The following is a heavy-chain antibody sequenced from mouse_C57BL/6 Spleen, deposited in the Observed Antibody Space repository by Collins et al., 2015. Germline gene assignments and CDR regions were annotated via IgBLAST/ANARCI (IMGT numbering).Heavy chain of an antibody. CDR1: GYTFTNYG. Sequence: QIQLVQSGPELKKPGETVKISCKASGYTFTNYGMNWVKQAPGKGLKWMGWINTYTGEPTYADDFKGRLAFSLETSASTAYLQINNLKNEDMATYFCASRYGIYYAMDYWGQGTSVTVSS. V-gene: IGHV9-1*02. D-gene: IGHD2-10*02. CDR3: ASRYGIYYAMDY. CDR2: INTYTGEP. J-gene: IGHJ4*01.